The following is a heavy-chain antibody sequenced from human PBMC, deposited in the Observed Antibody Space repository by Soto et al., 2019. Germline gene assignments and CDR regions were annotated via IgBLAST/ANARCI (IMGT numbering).Heavy chain of an antibody. V-gene: IGHV3-30*18. CDR1: GFSLNDYG. Sequence: GESLKISCAASGFSLNDYGMHWVRQPPGKGLEWVADISYDGRNKYYTDSVRGRFTISRDISKGTLYLQMNSLRPEDTAVYYCAKSNRGAYDTPDFWGQGTPVTVSS. CDR2: ISYDGRNK. J-gene: IGHJ4*02. D-gene: IGHD3-22*01. CDR3: AKSNRGAYDTPDF.